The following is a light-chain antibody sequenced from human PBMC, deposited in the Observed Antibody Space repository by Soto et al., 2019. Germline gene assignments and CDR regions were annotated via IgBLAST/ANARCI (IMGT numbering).Light chain of an antibody. Sequence: EIVLTQSPGTLSLSPGERATLSCRASQSVSSSYLAWYQQKPGQAPRLLIYGASSRATGIPDRFRGSGSGTDFTLTISRLEPEDFAVYYCQPYGSSPYTFGQGTKLEIK. V-gene: IGKV3-20*01. CDR3: QPYGSSPYT. CDR2: GAS. CDR1: QSVSSSY. J-gene: IGKJ2*01.